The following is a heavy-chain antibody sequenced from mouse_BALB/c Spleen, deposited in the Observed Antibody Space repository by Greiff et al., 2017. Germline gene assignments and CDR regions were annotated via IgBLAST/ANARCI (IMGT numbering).Heavy chain of an antibody. V-gene: IGHV5-4*02. J-gene: IGHJ4*01. CDR1: GFTFSDYY. Sequence: EVQRVESGGGLVKPGGSLKLSCAASGFTFSDYYMYWVRQTPEKRLEWVATISDGGSYTYYPDSVKGRFTISRDNAKNNLYLQMSSLKSEDTAMYYCARGYRSYAMDYWGQGTSVTVSS. CDR2: ISDGGSYT. D-gene: IGHD2-14*01. CDR3: ARGYRSYAMDY.